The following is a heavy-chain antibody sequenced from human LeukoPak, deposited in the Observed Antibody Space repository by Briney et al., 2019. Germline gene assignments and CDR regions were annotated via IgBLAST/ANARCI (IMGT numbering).Heavy chain of an antibody. D-gene: IGHD1-26*01. CDR2: INWNGGST. V-gene: IGHV3-20*01. CDR3: ARNTPSGTYFFDY. Sequence: HGGSLRLSCAASGCTFDDYGMSCVRQAPRKAQEWVSRINWNGGSTGYADSVKGRFTISRDNAKNSLYLQMNSLSAEDTALYHCARNTPSGTYFFDYWGQGTLVTVSS. CDR1: GCTFDDYG. J-gene: IGHJ4*02.